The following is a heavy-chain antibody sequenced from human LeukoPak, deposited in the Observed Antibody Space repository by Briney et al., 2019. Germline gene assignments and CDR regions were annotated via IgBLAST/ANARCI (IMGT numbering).Heavy chain of an antibody. CDR1: GFTFSGYA. CDR3: AKDRSYYDGSGYPLDY. J-gene: IGHJ4*02. CDR2: ISGSVGTT. Sequence: GGSLRLSCAASGFTFSGYAMSWVREAPGRGLEWVSVISGSVGTTDYAHSVKGRFTISRDNSRNTLYLQMNSLRADDTAVYTCAKDRSYYDGSGYPLDYWGQGTLVTVSS. V-gene: IGHV3-23*01. D-gene: IGHD3-22*01.